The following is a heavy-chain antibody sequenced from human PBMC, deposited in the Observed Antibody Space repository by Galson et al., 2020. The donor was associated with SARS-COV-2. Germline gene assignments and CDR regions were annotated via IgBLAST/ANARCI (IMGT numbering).Heavy chain of an antibody. D-gene: IGHD5-12*01. V-gene: IGHV3-74*01. Sequence: GGSLRLSCAASGFTFSNYWMSWVRQAPGKGLVCVSHINTDGSDTTYADSVKGRFTISRDNAKNTLYLQMNSLRAEDTAVYYCVRSGDKGGWGQGSLVTVSS. CDR3: VRSGDKGG. J-gene: IGHJ4*02. CDR1: GFTFSNYW. CDR2: INTDGSDT.